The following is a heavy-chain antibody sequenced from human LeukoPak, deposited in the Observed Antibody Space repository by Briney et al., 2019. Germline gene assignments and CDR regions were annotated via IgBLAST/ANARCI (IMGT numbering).Heavy chain of an antibody. D-gene: IGHD1-26*01. V-gene: IGHV4-34*01. J-gene: IGHJ4*02. Sequence: SETLSLTCAVYGGSFSAYYWSWIRQPPGKGLEWIGEINHSGSTNFNPSLKSRVTISVDTSKNQFSLKLSSVTAADTAVYYCARGVIGGSYPIDYWGQGTLVTVSP. CDR3: ARGVIGGSYPIDY. CDR1: GGSFSAYY. CDR2: INHSGST.